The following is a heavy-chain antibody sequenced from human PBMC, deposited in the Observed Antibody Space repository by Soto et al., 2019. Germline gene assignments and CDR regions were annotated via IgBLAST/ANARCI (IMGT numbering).Heavy chain of an antibody. CDR3: ARANPDMDV. Sequence: ASVQFSYIPSGGTFSSYTISWVRQPPPQGLEWMGGIIPIFGTATYAQKFQGRVRITGVESTSTAYMELSSLRSEDTAVYCWARANPDMDVWGQGTTVTVSS. D-gene: IGHD7-27*01. CDR2: IIPIFGTA. CDR1: GGTFSSYT. V-gene: IGHV1-69*13. J-gene: IGHJ6*02.